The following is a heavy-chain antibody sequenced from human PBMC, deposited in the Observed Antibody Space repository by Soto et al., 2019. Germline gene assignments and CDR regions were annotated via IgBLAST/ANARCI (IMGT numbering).Heavy chain of an antibody. CDR1: GGTFSSYT. Sequence: QVQLVQSGAEVKKPGSSVKVSCKASGGTFSSYTISWVRQAPGQGLEWMGRIIPILGIANYAQKFQGRVTITADKSTSTAYMELSSLRSEDTAVYYCVRDRGEWELADYWGQGTLVTVSS. CDR3: VRDRGEWELADY. V-gene: IGHV1-69*08. CDR2: IIPILGIA. D-gene: IGHD1-26*01. J-gene: IGHJ4*02.